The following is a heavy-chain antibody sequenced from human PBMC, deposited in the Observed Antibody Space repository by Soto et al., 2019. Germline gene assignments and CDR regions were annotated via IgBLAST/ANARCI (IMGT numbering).Heavy chain of an antibody. CDR1: GGSISSSNW. CDR3: ASREAAYFDY. CDR2: IYHSGSI. V-gene: IGHV4-4*02. Sequence: SETLSLTCAVSGGSISSSNWWSWVRQPPGKGLEWIGEIYHSGSINYNPSLKSRVTTSVDKSKNQFSLELRSVTAADTAVYYCASREAAYFDYWGQGTLVTVSS. D-gene: IGHD1-26*01. J-gene: IGHJ4*02.